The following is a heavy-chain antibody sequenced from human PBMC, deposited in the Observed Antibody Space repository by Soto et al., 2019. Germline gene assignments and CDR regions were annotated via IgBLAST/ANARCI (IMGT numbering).Heavy chain of an antibody. CDR3: ARDRGIAVPGTVYYYYGMDV. J-gene: IGHJ6*02. D-gene: IGHD6-19*01. CDR2: INPNSGGT. Sequence: ASVKVSCKASGYTFTGYYMHWVRQAPGQGLERMGWINPNSGGTNYAQKFQGRVAMTRDTSISTAYMELSRLRSDDTAVYYCARDRGIAVPGTVYYYYGMDVWGQGTTATVYS. CDR1: GYTFTGYY. V-gene: IGHV1-2*02.